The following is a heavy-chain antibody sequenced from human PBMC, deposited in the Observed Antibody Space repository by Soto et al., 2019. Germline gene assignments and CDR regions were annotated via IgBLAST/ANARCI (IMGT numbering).Heavy chain of an antibody. Sequence: GGSLRLSCAGSGFSFSTYSIQWVRQAPGKGPEYVAVINNNGATTYYADSVKGRFTISRDNSKNTAFLQMGSLRDEDMAVYFCAREAGTPGLWYFDLWGRGTLVTVSS. D-gene: IGHD1-1*01. CDR2: INNNGATT. CDR1: GFSFSTYS. CDR3: AREAGTPGLWYFDL. J-gene: IGHJ2*01. V-gene: IGHV3-64*02.